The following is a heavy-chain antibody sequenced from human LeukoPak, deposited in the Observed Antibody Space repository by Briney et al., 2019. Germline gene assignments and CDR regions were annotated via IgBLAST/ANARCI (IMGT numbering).Heavy chain of an antibody. CDR1: GFTFSSYG. D-gene: IGHD3-3*01. CDR3: VRDQFFSFDY. V-gene: IGHV3-30*19. J-gene: IGHJ4*02. CDR2: ISLDGSTE. Sequence: AGRSLRLSCAASGFTFSSYGMHWVRQAPGKGLEWVSIISLDGSTEFYADSVKGRFTISRDTASNTMHLEMNNLRIEDTAVYYCVRDQFFSFDYWGQGTLVTVSS.